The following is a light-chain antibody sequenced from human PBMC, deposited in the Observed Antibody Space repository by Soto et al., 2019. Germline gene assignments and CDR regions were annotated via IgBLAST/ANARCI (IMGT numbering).Light chain of an antibody. Sequence: SYELTQTPSVSVAPGQTARMTCGGNNIGTKNVHWYQQRPGQAPVLVVYADTDRPSGSPERFSGANSGNTAALTISRVEAGDEADYLCQVWDSSRDRVVFGGGTKVTVL. CDR3: QVWDSSRDRVV. J-gene: IGLJ2*01. V-gene: IGLV3-21*02. CDR1: NIGTKN. CDR2: ADT.